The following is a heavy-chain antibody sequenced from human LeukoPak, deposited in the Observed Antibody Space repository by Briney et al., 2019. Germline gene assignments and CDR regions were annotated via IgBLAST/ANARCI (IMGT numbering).Heavy chain of an antibody. J-gene: IGHJ6*03. CDR2: ISGSSSPI. CDR1: GFTFSSYG. Sequence: GGSLRLSCAASGFTFSSYGMHWVRQAPGKGPEWVSYISGSSSPIYYADSVKGRFTISRDNAKNSLYLQMNSLRAEDTAVYYCARVLAVAGYFYYFSMDVWGKGTTVTVSS. D-gene: IGHD6-19*01. V-gene: IGHV3-48*01. CDR3: ARVLAVAGYFYYFSMDV.